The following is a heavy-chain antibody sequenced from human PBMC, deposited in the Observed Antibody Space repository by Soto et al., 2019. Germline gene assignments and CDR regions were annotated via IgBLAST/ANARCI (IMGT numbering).Heavy chain of an antibody. CDR3: DRGANWNGGMYFDS. D-gene: IGHD1-1*01. Sequence: VQLVESGGGLVTPGGSLRLSCATSGFAFRNYYMSWIRQAPGRGLEWISFISATGTYTSYADSVKGRFTISIDNAEGSLYLPMNSLSVEDTALYYCDRGANWNGGMYFDSWGQGTLVTVS. CDR1: GFAFRNYY. CDR2: ISATGTYT. V-gene: IGHV3-11*05. J-gene: IGHJ4*02.